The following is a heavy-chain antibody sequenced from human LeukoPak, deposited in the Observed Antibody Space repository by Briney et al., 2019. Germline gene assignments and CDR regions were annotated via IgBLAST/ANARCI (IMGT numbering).Heavy chain of an antibody. Sequence: PSETLSLTCAVSGGSISSGGYSWSWIRQPPGKGLEWIGEINHSGSTNYNPSLKSRVTISVDTSKNQFSLKLSSVTAADTAVYYCATPSNVRDSSGYYYWGQGTLVTVSS. V-gene: IGHV4-30-2*01. CDR1: GGSISSGGYS. J-gene: IGHJ4*02. CDR3: ATPSNVRDSSGYYY. D-gene: IGHD3-22*01. CDR2: INHSGST.